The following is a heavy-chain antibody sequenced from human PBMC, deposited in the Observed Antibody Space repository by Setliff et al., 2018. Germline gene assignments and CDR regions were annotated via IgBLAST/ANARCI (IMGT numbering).Heavy chain of an antibody. CDR1: GGSISSYY. Sequence: SETLSLACTVSGGSISSYYWSWIRQPPGKRLEWIGYIYYSGSTNYNPSLESRVTISVDTSKNQFSLRLNSATAADTAVYYCARLRGAFDYWGQGTLVTVSS. D-gene: IGHD3-16*01. J-gene: IGHJ4*02. CDR3: ARLRGAFDY. V-gene: IGHV4-59*01. CDR2: IYYSGST.